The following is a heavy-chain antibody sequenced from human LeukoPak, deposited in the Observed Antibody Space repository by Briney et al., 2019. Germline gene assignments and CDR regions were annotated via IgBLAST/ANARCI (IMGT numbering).Heavy chain of an antibody. D-gene: IGHD3-10*01. CDR3: ARHAGGAFDI. Sequence: SETLSLTCAVYGGSFSGYYWSWIRQPPGKGLEWIGEINHSGSTNYNPSLKSRVTISVDTSKNQFSLKLSSVTAADTAVYYCARHAGGAFDIWGQGTMVTVSS. CDR2: INHSGST. J-gene: IGHJ3*02. V-gene: IGHV4-34*01. CDR1: GGSFSGYY.